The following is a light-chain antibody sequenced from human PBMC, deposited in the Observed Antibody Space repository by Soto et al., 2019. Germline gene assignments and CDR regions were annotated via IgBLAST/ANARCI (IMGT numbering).Light chain of an antibody. Sequence: EIVLTQSPGTLSLSPGERDTLSCRASQSVSSSYLAWYQQKPGQAPRLLIYGVSSRATGIPDRFSGSGSGTDFTLTISRLEPEDFAVYYCQQYGSSPNTFGQGTRLEIK. V-gene: IGKV3-20*01. CDR2: GVS. CDR3: QQYGSSPNT. J-gene: IGKJ5*01. CDR1: QSVSSSY.